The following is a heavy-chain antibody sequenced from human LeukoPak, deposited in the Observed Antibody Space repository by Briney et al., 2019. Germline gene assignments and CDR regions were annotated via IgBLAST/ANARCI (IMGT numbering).Heavy chain of an antibody. CDR3: ARDGSGRYYDSSGDYFDY. CDR2: TSSSSSTI. V-gene: IGHV3-48*04. D-gene: IGHD3-22*01. J-gene: IGHJ4*02. CDR1: GFTFSSYS. Sequence: GGSLRLSCAASGFTFSSYSMNWVRQAPGKGLEWVSYTSSSSSTIYYADSVKGRFTISRDNAKNSLYLQMNSLRAEDTAVYYCARDGSGRYYDSSGDYFDYWGQGTLVTVSS.